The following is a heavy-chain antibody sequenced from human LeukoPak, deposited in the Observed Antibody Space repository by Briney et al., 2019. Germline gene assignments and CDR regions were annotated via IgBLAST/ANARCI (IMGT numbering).Heavy chain of an antibody. Sequence: GGSLRLSCAASGFTFSNYVMSWVRQAPGKGLEWLSIINNSGGSTYYADSVKGRFTISRDNSKNTLYLHMRSLRAEDTAIYFCAKSTCSTTICNLDYYIYFWVQGALVTVSS. D-gene: IGHD2-2*01. J-gene: IGHJ4*02. CDR3: AKSTCSTTICNLDYYIYF. V-gene: IGHV3-23*01. CDR2: INNSGGST. CDR1: GFTFSNYV.